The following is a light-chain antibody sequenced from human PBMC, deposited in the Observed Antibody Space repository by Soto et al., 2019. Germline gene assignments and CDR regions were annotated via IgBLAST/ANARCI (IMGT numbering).Light chain of an antibody. V-gene: IGKV1-5*03. CDR1: QTISSW. J-gene: IGKJ1*01. Sequence: DIPMTQSPSTLSGSVGDRVTITFRASQTISSWLAWYQQKPGKAPKLLIYKASTLKSGVPSRFNGSGSGTDFTLTISSLQPDDFASYYCQQYSTYWTFGQGTKVDIK. CDR2: KAS. CDR3: QQYSTYWT.